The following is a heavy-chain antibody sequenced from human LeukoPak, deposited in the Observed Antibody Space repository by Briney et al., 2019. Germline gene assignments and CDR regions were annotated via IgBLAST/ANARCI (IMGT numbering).Heavy chain of an antibody. CDR2: IYYSGST. D-gene: IGHD6-19*01. CDR3: ARSPLSGPPDY. J-gene: IGHJ4*02. CDR1: GGSISSGSYY. V-gene: IGHV4-61*10. Sequence: SDTLSLTCTVSGGSISSGSYYWSWIRQHAGKGLEWIGYIYYSGSTNYNPSLKSRVTISVDTSKNQFSLKLSSVTAADTAVYYCARSPLSGPPDYWGQGTLVTVSS.